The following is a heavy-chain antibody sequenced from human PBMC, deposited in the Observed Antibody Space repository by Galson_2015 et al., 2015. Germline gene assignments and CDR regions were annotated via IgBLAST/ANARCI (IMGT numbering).Heavy chain of an antibody. J-gene: IGHJ4*02. CDR3: AREECSGGSCYSGAGY. Sequence: SLRLSCAASGFTFSSYGMHWVRQAPGKGLEWVAVIWYDGSKKNYADSAKGRFTISRDNSKNTLYLQMNSLRAEDTAVYYCAREECSGGSCYSGAGYWGQGTLVTVSS. D-gene: IGHD2-15*01. CDR2: IWYDGSKK. CDR1: GFTFSSYG. V-gene: IGHV3-33*01.